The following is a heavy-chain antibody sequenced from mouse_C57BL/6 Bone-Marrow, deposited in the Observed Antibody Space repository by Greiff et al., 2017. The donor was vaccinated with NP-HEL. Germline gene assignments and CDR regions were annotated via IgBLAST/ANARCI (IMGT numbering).Heavy chain of an antibody. D-gene: IGHD2-4*01. CDR3: ARRHDYDLYYFDY. CDR1: GYTFTSYG. CDR2: IYIGNGYT. Sequence: VQLKQSGAELVRPGSSVQMSCKTSGYTFTSYGINWVKQRPGQGLAWIGYIYIGNGYTEYNEKFKGKATLTSDTSSSTAYMQLSSLTSEDSAIYFCARRHDYDLYYFDYWGQGTTLTVSS. J-gene: IGHJ2*01. V-gene: IGHV1-58*01.